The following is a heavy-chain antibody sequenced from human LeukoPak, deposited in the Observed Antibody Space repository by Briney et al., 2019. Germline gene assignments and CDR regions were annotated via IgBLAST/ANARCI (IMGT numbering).Heavy chain of an antibody. Sequence: GGSLRLSCAASGFGMRWVRQAPGKGLEWVAIIWYDGSNKYYSDSVKGRFTISRDNSKNTLYLQMNSLRAEDTAVYYCARDLMGEDNYWGQGTLVTVSS. J-gene: IGHJ4*02. CDR2: IWYDGSNK. D-gene: IGHD1-26*01. CDR3: ARDLMGEDNY. V-gene: IGHV3-33*01. CDR1: GFG.